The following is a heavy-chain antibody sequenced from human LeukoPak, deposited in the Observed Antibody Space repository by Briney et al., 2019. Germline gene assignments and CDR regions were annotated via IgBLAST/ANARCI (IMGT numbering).Heavy chain of an antibody. D-gene: IGHD3-10*01. Sequence: PGGSLRLSCAASGFTFSSYGIHWVRQAPGKGLEWVAFISYDATNKYLTDSVKGRFTISGDNSKKTLYLQMNSLRPEDTAVYYCAKESWSTDSGKGAFDIWGQGTMVTVSS. CDR3: AKESWSTDSGKGAFDI. V-gene: IGHV3-30*18. CDR2: ISYDATNK. J-gene: IGHJ3*02. CDR1: GFTFSSYG.